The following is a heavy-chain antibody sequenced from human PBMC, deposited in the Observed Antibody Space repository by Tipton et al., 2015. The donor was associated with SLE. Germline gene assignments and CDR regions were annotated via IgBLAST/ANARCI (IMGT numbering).Heavy chain of an antibody. V-gene: IGHV4-30-2*01. CDR1: GGSISSGGYS. J-gene: IGHJ4*02. CDR2: INHSGST. D-gene: IGHD6-13*01. CDR3: ARTRGDNSSTFDY. Sequence: TLSLTCAVSGGSISSGGYSWSWIRQPPGKGLEWIGEINHSGSTNYNPSLKSRVTISVDTSKNQFSLKLSSVTAADTAVYYCARTRGDNSSTFDYWGQGTLVTVSS.